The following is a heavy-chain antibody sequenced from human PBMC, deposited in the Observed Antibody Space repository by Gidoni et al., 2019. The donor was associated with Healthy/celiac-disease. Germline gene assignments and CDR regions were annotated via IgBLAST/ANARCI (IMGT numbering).Heavy chain of an antibody. J-gene: IGHJ1*01. D-gene: IGHD4-17*01. CDR1: GFTVSSNY. CDR2: IYSGGST. Sequence: EVQLVESGGGLIQPGGSLSLSCAASGFTVSSNYMSWVRQAPGKGLEWVSVIYSGGSTYYADSVKGRFTISRDNSKNTLYLQMNSLRAEDTAVYYCAREGYGDYDEYFQHWGQGTLVTVSS. CDR3: AREGYGDYDEYFQH. V-gene: IGHV3-53*01.